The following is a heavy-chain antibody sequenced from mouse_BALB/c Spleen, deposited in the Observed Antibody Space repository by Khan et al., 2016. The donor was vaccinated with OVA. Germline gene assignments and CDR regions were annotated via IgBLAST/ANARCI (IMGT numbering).Heavy chain of an antibody. CDR1: GYTFSTYW. CDR3: ARDRFDY. V-gene: IGHV1-7*01. Sequence: QVQLQQSGAELAKPGASVKMSCKASGYTFSTYWMHWVNQRPGQGLEWIGYINPTSGYTDYNEKFKDKATLSADKSSSTAYMQLSSLTSECSAVYYCARDRFDYWGQGTTLTVSS. J-gene: IGHJ2*01. CDR2: INPTSGYT.